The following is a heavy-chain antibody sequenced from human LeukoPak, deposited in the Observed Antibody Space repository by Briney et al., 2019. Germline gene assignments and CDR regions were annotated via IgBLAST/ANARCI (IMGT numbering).Heavy chain of an antibody. CDR2: IKQDGSEK. D-gene: IGHD2/OR15-2a*01. Sequence: GGSLRLSCAASGLTFSSYWMGWVRQAPGKGLEWVASIKQDGSEKYYVDSVKGRFTISRDNAKNSLYLQMKSLRAEDTAVYYCARGKTSQNIVTRKTYNWFDPWGQGTLVAVSS. CDR1: GLTFSSYW. J-gene: IGHJ5*02. V-gene: IGHV3-7*01. CDR3: ARGKTSQNIVTRKTYNWFDP.